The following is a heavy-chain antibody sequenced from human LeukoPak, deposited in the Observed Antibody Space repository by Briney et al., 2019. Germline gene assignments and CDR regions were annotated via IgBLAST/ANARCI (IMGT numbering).Heavy chain of an antibody. Sequence: PGGSLRLSCAASGFTFSTYWMSWVRQTPGKGLEWVANIKQDGSEKYYVDSVKGRFTISRDNAKNSLYLQMNSLRAEDTAVYYCAKEGDIVVVVAATAPNWFDPWGQGTLVTVSS. CDR2: IKQDGSEK. CDR1: GFTFSTYW. D-gene: IGHD2-15*01. V-gene: IGHV3-7*03. CDR3: AKEGDIVVVVAATAPNWFDP. J-gene: IGHJ5*02.